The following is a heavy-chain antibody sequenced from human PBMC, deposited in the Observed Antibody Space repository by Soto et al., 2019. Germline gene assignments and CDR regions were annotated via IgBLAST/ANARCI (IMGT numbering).Heavy chain of an antibody. CDR1: GYSISSGYY. CDR3: AGHEDKPRLRNFDWLLPYYFDY. J-gene: IGHJ4*02. Sequence: KPSETLSLTCAVSGYSISSGYYWGWIRQPPGKGLEWIGSIYHSGSTYYNPSLKSRVTISVDTSKNQFSLKLSSVTAADTAVYYCAGHEDKPRLRNFDWLLPYYFDYWGQGTLVTVSS. D-gene: IGHD3-9*01. V-gene: IGHV4-38-2*01. CDR2: IYHSGST.